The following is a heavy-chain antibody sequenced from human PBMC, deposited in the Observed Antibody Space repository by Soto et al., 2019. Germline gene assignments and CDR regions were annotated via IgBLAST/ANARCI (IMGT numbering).Heavy chain of an antibody. CDR2: MNPNSGNT. V-gene: IGHV1-8*01. Sequence: QVQLVQSGAEVKKPGASVKVSCKASGYTFTSYDINWVRQATGQGLEWMGWMNPNSGNTGYAQKFAGSVHMTRNPSISTDYMELSSLRSEDTAVYYCARGVCGGDCYYYYYYDYMDVWGKGTTVTVSS. D-gene: IGHD2-21*01. J-gene: IGHJ6*03. CDR1: GYTFTSYD. CDR3: ARGVCGGDCYYYYYYDYMDV.